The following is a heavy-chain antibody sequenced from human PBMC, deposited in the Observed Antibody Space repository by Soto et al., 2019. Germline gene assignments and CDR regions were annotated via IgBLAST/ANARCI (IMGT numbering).Heavy chain of an antibody. CDR2: ISAYNGNT. J-gene: IGHJ5*02. D-gene: IGHD1-26*01. Sequence: GASVKVSCKASGYTFTSYGISWVRQAPGQGLEWMGWISAYNGNTNYAQKLQGRVTMTTDTSTSTAYMELRSLRSDDTAVYYCARTRGDSGNYYLSGDELLNWFDPWGQGTLVTVSS. CDR3: ARTRGDSGNYYLSGDELLNWFDP. V-gene: IGHV1-18*01. CDR1: GYTFTSYG.